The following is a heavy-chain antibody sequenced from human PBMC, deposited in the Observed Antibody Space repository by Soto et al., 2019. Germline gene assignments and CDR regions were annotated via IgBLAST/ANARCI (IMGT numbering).Heavy chain of an antibody. D-gene: IGHD6-13*01. CDR3: ARGGNRIAAAGYGFDY. V-gene: IGHV4-34*01. Sequence: QVPLQQWGAGLLKPSETLSLTCAVYGGSFSGYYWSWIRQPPGKGLEWIGEINHSGSTNYNPSLKSRVTISVDTSKNQFSLKLSSVTAADTAVYYCARGGNRIAAAGYGFDYWGQGTLVTVSS. CDR2: INHSGST. J-gene: IGHJ4*02. CDR1: GGSFSGYY.